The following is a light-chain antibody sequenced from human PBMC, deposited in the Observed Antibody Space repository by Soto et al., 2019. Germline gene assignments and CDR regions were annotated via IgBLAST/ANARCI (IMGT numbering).Light chain of an antibody. CDR1: SSDVGGYNY. J-gene: IGLJ1*01. V-gene: IGLV2-14*01. CDR3: SSYTSSSTAV. CDR2: EVS. Sequence: QSALTQPASVSGSPGQSITISCTGTSSDVGGYNYVSWYQQHPGKAPKLMIYEVSNRPSGVSNRFSGSKSDNTASLTISGLQADDEADYYCSSYTSSSTAVFGTGTKVTVL.